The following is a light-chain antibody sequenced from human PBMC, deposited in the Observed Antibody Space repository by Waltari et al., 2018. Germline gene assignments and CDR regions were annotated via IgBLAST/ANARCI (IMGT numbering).Light chain of an antibody. V-gene: IGKV3-20*01. J-gene: IGKJ1*01. CDR1: QSVSRS. Sequence: EIVLTQSPGTLSLPPGERATLSCRASQSVSRSLAWYQQKPGQAPRLLIYGASNRAAGIPDRFSGSGSGTDFSLTISRLEPEDFAVYYCQHYVRLPATFGQGTKVEIK. CDR2: GAS. CDR3: QHYVRLPAT.